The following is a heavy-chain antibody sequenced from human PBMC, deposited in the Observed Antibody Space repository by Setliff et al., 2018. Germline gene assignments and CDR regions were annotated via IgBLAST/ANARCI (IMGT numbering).Heavy chain of an antibody. CDR3: ARIRGPTGNCQEAFDI. J-gene: IGHJ3*02. CDR2: IDHSGTT. CDR1: GGSFSGYY. Sequence: SETLSLTCAVYGGSFSGYYWSWIRQPPGEGLENIGEIDHSGTTSYNPSLKSRVTISVDTSKSQFSLKLTSVTAADTAVYYCARIRGPTGNCQEAFDIWSEGTMVTVSS. D-gene: IGHD1-1*01. V-gene: IGHV4-34*01.